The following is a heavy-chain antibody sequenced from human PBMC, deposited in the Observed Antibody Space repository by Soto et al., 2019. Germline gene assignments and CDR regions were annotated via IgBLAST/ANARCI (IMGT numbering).Heavy chain of an antibody. CDR1: GFTFSSYG. D-gene: IGHD2-15*01. CDR3: ANPVVGQNACGFDI. Sequence: QVQLVESGGGVVQPGRSLRLSCAASGFTFSSYGMHWVRQAPGKGLVWVAVISCDGSNKYYADSVKGRFTISRDNSKNTVYLQMNRLRAEDTAVYYWANPVVGQNACGFDIWGQGTMGTVSS. J-gene: IGHJ3*02. V-gene: IGHV3-30*18. CDR2: ISCDGSNK.